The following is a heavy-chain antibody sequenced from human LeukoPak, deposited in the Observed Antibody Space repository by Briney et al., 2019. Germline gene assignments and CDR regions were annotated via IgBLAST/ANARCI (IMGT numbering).Heavy chain of an antibody. V-gene: IGHV3-23*01. Sequence: GGTLRLSCAASGFTFSSYGMSWVRLAPGKGLEWASGVSGSGGSTYYADSVKGRFTISRDNSKNTLYLQMNSLRAEDTAVYYCAKARLSGGSGTDPWGQGTLVTVSS. D-gene: IGHD3-10*01. CDR2: VSGSGGST. CDR1: GFTFSSYG. J-gene: IGHJ5*02. CDR3: AKARLSGGSGTDP.